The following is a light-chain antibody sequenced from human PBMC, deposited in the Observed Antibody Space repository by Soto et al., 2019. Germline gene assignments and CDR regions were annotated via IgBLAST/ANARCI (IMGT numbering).Light chain of an antibody. CDR1: QSLLHSDGRTY. J-gene: IGKJ4*01. Sequence: DIMMTQTPLSLSVAPGQPASISCKSSQSLLHSDGRTYLYWYLQKPGQSPQLLIYEVSKRFSGVPDRFSGSGSGTDFTLKISRVEAEDVGVYFCVQAIQFPLTFSGGAKVEIK. CDR3: VQAIQFPLT. V-gene: IGKV2D-29*02. CDR2: EVS.